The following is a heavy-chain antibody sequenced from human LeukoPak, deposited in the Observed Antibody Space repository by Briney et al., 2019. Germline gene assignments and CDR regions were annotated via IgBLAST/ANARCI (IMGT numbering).Heavy chain of an antibody. D-gene: IGHD3-3*01. CDR2: IYTSGST. Sequence: SETLSLTCTVSGDSISGYYWSWIRQPAGKGLEWIGRIYTSGSTNYNPSLKSRVTMSVDTSKNQFSLKLSSVTAADTAVYYCAREVDDFWSGYQDWGQGTLVTVSS. CDR1: GDSISGYY. CDR3: AREVDDFWSGYQD. V-gene: IGHV4-4*07. J-gene: IGHJ4*02.